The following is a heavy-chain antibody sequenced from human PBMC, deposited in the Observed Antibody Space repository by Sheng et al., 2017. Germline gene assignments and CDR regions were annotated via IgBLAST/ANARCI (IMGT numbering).Heavy chain of an antibody. CDR1: GYIFTDYY. J-gene: IGHJ6*03. V-gene: IGHV1-2*02. CDR2: INPKRGGT. Sequence: QVQLVQSGAEVKKPGASVKVSCKTSGYIFTDYYMHWVRQAPGQGLEWMGWINPKRGGTNYAQKFQGRVTLTSDTSIGTAFMELSNLRSDDTAVYFCARDSSGASYYYYYMDVWG. CDR3: ARDSSGASYYYYYMDV.